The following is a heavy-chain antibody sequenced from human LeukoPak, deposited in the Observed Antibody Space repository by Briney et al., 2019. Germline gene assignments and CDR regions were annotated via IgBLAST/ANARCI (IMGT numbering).Heavy chain of an antibody. D-gene: IGHD3-3*01. J-gene: IGHJ4*02. Sequence: ASVKVSCKASGYTFTGYYMHWVRQAPGQGLEWMGRINPNSGGTNYAQKFQGRVTMTRDTSISTAYMELSRLRSDDTAVYYCARDLSPTYDFWSGYYTGEVDYWGQGTLVTVSS. CDR3: ARDLSPTYDFWSGYYTGEVDY. V-gene: IGHV1-2*06. CDR1: GYTFTGYY. CDR2: INPNSGGT.